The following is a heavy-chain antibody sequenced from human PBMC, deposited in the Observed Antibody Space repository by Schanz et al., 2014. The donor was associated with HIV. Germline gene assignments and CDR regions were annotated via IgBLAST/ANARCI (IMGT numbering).Heavy chain of an antibody. V-gene: IGHV3-23*01. CDR2: ISGSGGST. J-gene: IGHJ6*02. CDR3: AKTVVVVVAATHELDV. Sequence: EVQLLESGGGLVQPGGSLRLFCAASGFTFSSYAMSWVRQAPGKGLEWVSAISGSGGSTYYADSVKGRFTISRDNSKNTLYLQMNSLRAEDTAVYYCAKTVVVVVAATHELDVWGQGTTVTVSS. D-gene: IGHD2-15*01. CDR1: GFTFSSYA.